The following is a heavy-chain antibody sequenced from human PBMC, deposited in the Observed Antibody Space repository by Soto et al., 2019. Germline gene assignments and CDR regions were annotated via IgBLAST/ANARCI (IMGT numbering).Heavy chain of an antibody. CDR2: IYHGVST. J-gene: IGHJ5*02. V-gene: IGHV4-38-2*01. CDR3: ARVGPWVPYYYDSSPYTFENWFDP. D-gene: IGHD3-22*01. CDR1: GYSISSGYY. Sequence: PSATLDITCAGSGYSISSGYYWGWLRQPPGKGLEWIGSIYHGVSTYYNPSLNSRFTLSIDMTNNHVSLILNSVTAADTAVYYCARVGPWVPYYYDSSPYTFENWFDPWGQGTLVTVSS.